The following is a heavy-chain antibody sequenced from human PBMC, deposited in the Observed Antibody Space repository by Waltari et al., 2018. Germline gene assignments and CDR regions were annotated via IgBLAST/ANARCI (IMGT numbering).Heavy chain of an antibody. Sequence: QVQLVQSGAEVKKPGSSVKVSCKASGGTFSSYAISWVRQAAGQGLEWMGWSIPSLVIANYAQKCQGRVTSTADKSTSTAYMELSSLRSEDTAVYYCARAQGSGSPIDYWGQGTLVTVSS. CDR3: ARAQGSGSPIDY. V-gene: IGHV1-69*10. J-gene: IGHJ4*02. CDR1: GGTFSSYA. D-gene: IGHD1-26*01. CDR2: SIPSLVIA.